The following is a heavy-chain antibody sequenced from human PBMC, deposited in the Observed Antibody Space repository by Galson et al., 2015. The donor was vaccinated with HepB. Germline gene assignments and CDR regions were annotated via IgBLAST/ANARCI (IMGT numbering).Heavy chain of an antibody. CDR1: GYTFTNYA. CDR2: INTNTGNP. D-gene: IGHD2-2*01. J-gene: IGHJ2*01. CDR3: ARQSVPAASDWYFGL. V-gene: IGHV7-4-1*02. Sequence: SVKVSCKASGYTFTNYAMNWVRQAPGQGLEWMGWINTNTGNPTYAQDFTGRFVFSLDTSVSTAYLQISSLKAEDTAVYYCARQSVPAASDWYFGLWGRGTLVTVSS.